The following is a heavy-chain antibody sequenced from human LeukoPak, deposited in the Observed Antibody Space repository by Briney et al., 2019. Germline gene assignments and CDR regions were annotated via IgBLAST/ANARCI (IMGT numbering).Heavy chain of an antibody. CDR2: IIPIFGTA. D-gene: IGHD5-12*01. V-gene: IGHV1-69*06. CDR3: ARGGRYGYSGYAYYGMDV. Sequence: ASVKVSCKASGGTFSSYAISWVRQAPGQGLEWMGGIIPIFGTANYAQKFQGRVTITADKSTSTAYMELSSLRSEDTAVYYCARGGRYGYSGYAYYGMDVWGQGTTVTVSS. J-gene: IGHJ6*02. CDR1: GGTFSSYA.